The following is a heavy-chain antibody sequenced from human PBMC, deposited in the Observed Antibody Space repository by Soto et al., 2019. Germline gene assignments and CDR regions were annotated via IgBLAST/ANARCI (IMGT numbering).Heavy chain of an antibody. Sequence: GGSLRLSCAASGFTFSSYAMSWVRQAPGKGLEWVSAISGSGGSTYYEDSVKGRFTSSKDNSKNPLYLQMNSLRAEDTAVYYCAKDIGIAARHFDYWGQGTLVTVSS. CDR2: ISGSGGST. D-gene: IGHD6-13*01. V-gene: IGHV3-23*01. CDR3: AKDIGIAARHFDY. J-gene: IGHJ4*02. CDR1: GFTFSSYA.